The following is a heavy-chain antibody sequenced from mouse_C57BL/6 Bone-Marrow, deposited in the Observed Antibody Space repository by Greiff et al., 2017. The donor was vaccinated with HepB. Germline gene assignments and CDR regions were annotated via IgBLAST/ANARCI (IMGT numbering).Heavy chain of an antibody. CDR2: IDPSDSYT. D-gene: IGHD1-1*01. V-gene: IGHV1-69*01. J-gene: IGHJ1*03. CDR3: ARVRLIYGSSYDWYFDV. Sequence: QVQLQQPGAELVMPGASVKLSCKASGYTFTSYWMHWVKQRPGQGLEWIGEIDPSDSYTNYNQKFKGKSTLTVDKSSSTAYMQLSSLTSEDSAVYYCARVRLIYGSSYDWYFDVWGTGTTVTVSS. CDR1: GYTFTSYW.